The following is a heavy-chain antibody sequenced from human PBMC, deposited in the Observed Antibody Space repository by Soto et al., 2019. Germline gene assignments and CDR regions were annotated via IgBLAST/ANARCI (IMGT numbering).Heavy chain of an antibody. V-gene: IGHV4-59*02. J-gene: IGHJ5*02. CDR1: GGSVTGHY. Sequence: QVQLQESGPGLVKPSETLSLTCTVSGGSVTGHYWTWVRQPPRKGLEWIGYIYYSGSTNYNPSLKSRVTISVDTSKNQFSLKLSSVTAADTAVYYCARDPGGYLNWFDPWGQGTLVTVSS. CDR2: IYYSGST. D-gene: IGHD2-2*01. CDR3: ARDPGGYLNWFDP.